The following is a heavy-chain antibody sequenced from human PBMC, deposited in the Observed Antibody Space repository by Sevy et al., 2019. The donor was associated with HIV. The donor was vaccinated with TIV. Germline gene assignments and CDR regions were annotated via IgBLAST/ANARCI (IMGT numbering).Heavy chain of an antibody. V-gene: IGHV3-74*01. CDR2: INSDGSST. Sequence: GGSLRLSCADSGFTFSRYWMHWVRQAPGKGLVWVSRINSDGSSTSYADSVKGRFTISRDNAKNTLYLQMNSLRAEDTAVYFCARDRRVGGYDPFHYWGQGTLVTVSS. CDR3: ARDRRVGGYDPFHY. J-gene: IGHJ4*02. CDR1: GFTFSRYW. D-gene: IGHD5-12*01.